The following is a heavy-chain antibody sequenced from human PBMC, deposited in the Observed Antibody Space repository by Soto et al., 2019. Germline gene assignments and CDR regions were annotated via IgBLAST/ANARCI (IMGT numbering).Heavy chain of an antibody. Sequence: GESLKISCKGSGYSFTSYWIGWVRQMPGKGLEWMGIIYPGDSDTRYSPSFQGQVTISADKSISTAYPQWSSLKASDTAMYYCASRGIAVAGTFYGMDVWGQGTTVTVSS. V-gene: IGHV5-51*01. CDR1: GYSFTSYW. D-gene: IGHD6-19*01. CDR3: ASRGIAVAGTFYGMDV. CDR2: IYPGDSDT. J-gene: IGHJ6*02.